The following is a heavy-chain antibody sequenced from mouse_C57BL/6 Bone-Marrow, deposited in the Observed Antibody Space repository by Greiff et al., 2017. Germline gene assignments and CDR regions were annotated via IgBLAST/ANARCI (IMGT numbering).Heavy chain of an antibody. Sequence: QVQLQQPGTELVKPGASVKLSCKASGYTFTSYWMHWVKQRPGQGLEWIGNINPSNGGTNYNEKFKSNATLTVDKSSSTAYMQLSSLTSEDSAVYYSARWGWLLREDYWGQGTSVTVSS. CDR2: INPSNGGT. V-gene: IGHV1-53*01. CDR1: GYTFTSYW. D-gene: IGHD2-3*01. J-gene: IGHJ4*01. CDR3: ARWGWLLREDY.